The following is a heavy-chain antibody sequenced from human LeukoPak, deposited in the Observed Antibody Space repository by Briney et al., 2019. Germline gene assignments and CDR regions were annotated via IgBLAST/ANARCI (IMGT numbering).Heavy chain of an antibody. V-gene: IGHV1-2*02. J-gene: IGHJ5*02. CDR2: INPNSGGT. CDR1: GYTFTGYY. D-gene: IGHD3-3*01. Sequence: ASVKVSCKASGYTFTGYYMHWVRQAPGQGLEWMGWINPNSGGTNYAQKFQGRVTITADESTSTAYMELSSLRSEDTAVYYCARVRNDFWSGYYTGIRDWFDPWGQGTLVTVSS. CDR3: ARVRNDFWSGYYTGIRDWFDP.